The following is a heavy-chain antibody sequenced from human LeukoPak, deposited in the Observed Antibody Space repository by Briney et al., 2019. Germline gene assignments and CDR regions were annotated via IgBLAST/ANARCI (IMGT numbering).Heavy chain of an antibody. Sequence: ASVKVSCKASGYTFTSYYMHWVRQAPGQGLEWMGIINPSGGSTSYAQKFQGRVTMTRDTSTSTVYMELSSLRSEDTAVYYCARDHPYYYDSSGYSGYFDYWGQGTLVTVSS. CDR1: GYTFTSYY. CDR2: INPSGGST. CDR3: ARDHPYYYDSSGYSGYFDY. V-gene: IGHV1-46*01. D-gene: IGHD3-22*01. J-gene: IGHJ4*02.